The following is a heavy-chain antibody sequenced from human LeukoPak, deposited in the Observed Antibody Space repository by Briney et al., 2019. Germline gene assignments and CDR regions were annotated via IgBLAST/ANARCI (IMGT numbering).Heavy chain of an antibody. CDR3: AKGGVVGTRYYFDS. J-gene: IGHJ4*02. CDR2: TKEDGSGS. Sequence: GGSLRLSCAASGFSFSYYWMSWVRQAPGKGLEWVANTKEDGSGSSYVDSVKGRFTTSRDNAKNSLYLQMNSLRAEDTAVYYCAKGGVVGTRYYFDSWGQGTLVTVSS. CDR1: GFSFSYYW. V-gene: IGHV3-7*01. D-gene: IGHD2-15*01.